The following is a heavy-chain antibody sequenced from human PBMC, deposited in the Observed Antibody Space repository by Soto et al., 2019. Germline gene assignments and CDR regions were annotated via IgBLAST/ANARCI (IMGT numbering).Heavy chain of an antibody. CDR1: GFTFSSYG. J-gene: IGHJ2*01. CDR2: IWYDGSNK. Sequence: QVQLVESGGGVVQPGGSLRLSCATSGFTFSSYGMHWVRQGPGKGLEWVAVIWYDGSNKYYADSVNGRFTISRDDSKKTLFLQMNSPGAGDTAVYYCARGPMTTLTTWGDWYFQLWGRGTPVTGSS. D-gene: IGHD4-17*01. V-gene: IGHV3-33*01. CDR3: ARGPMTTLTTWGDWYFQL.